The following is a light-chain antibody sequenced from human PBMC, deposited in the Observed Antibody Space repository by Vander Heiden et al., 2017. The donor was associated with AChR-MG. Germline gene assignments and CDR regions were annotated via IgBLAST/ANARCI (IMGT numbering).Light chain of an antibody. CDR2: DAS. CDR3: QQRSNYLT. J-gene: IGKJ4*01. CDR1: QSVSSY. Sequence: EIVLTQSPATLSLSPGERATLSCRASQSVSSYLAWYQQKPGQAPRLLIYDASNRATGIPARFSGSGSGTDFTLTISSLEPEDFAVYYCQQRSNYLTFGGGTKVGSN. V-gene: IGKV3-11*01.